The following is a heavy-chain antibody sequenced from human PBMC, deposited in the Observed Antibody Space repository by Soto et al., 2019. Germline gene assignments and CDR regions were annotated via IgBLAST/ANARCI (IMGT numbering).Heavy chain of an antibody. D-gene: IGHD6-13*01. V-gene: IGHV4-4*02. CDR1: GGSIISSNW. Sequence: LSLTCAVSGGSIISSNWWTWVRQPPGKGLEWIGEIYHSGTTNYNPSLKNRVTISGDRSKNQFSLGLSSGTAADTALYYCAVPAGGDFDYWGQGTLVTVSS. CDR3: AVPAGGDFDY. CDR2: IYHSGTT. J-gene: IGHJ4*02.